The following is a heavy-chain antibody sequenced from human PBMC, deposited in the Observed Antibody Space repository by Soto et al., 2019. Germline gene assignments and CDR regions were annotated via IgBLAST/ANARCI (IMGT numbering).Heavy chain of an antibody. CDR1: GFTFSSYA. V-gene: IGHV3-30-3*01. D-gene: IGHD2-15*01. CDR3: ARDGQDCSGGSCYIDY. CDR2: ISYDGSNK. J-gene: IGHJ4*02. Sequence: GESLKISCAASGFTFSSYAMHWVRQAPGKGLEWVAVISYDGSNKYYADSVKGRFTISRDNSKNTLYLQMNSLRAEDTAVYYCARDGQDCSGGSCYIDYWGQGTLVTVSS.